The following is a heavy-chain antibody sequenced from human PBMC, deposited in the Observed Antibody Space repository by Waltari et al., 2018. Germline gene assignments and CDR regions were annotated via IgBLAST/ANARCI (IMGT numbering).Heavy chain of an antibody. J-gene: IGHJ4*02. D-gene: IGHD3-10*01. CDR3: ARDKSGLGY. CDR2: ISSDSSIM. Sequence: EVQLVESGGGPVQPGGSLRLSCAASGFTFSTYNMNWVRQAPGKGLEWVSYISSDSSIMYYADFVKGRFTISRDNAKNSLYLHINSLRAEDTAVYYCARDKSGLGYWGQGTLVTVSS. V-gene: IGHV3-48*01. CDR1: GFTFSTYN.